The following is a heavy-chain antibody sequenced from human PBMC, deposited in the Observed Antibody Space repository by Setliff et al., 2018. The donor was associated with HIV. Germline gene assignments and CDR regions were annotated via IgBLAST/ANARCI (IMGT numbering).Heavy chain of an antibody. CDR3: ARHRAQRGSGTYYDDWFDP. D-gene: IGHD3-10*01. CDR1: GGSLSGYY. Sequence: SETLSLTCAVYGGSLSGYYWSWIRQSPEKGLEWIGEVHYTGRTSYDPPFKSRVIISVDMSKSQFSLSLISVTAADTAVYYCARHRAQRGSGTYYDDWFDPWGEGTLVTVSS. V-gene: IGHV4-34*01. J-gene: IGHJ5*02. CDR2: VHYTGRT.